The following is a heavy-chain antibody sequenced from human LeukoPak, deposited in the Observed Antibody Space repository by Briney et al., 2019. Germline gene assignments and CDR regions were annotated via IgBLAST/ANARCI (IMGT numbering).Heavy chain of an antibody. CDR1: GGSISSHY. Sequence: SETLSLTCTVSGGSISSHYWSWIRQPPGKGLEWIGYIYYSGSTNYNPSLKSRVTISVDTSKNQFSLKLSSVTAADTAVYYCAAHEGYSYGYSNWFDPWGQGTLVTVSS. CDR2: IYYSGST. CDR3: AAHEGYSYGYSNWFDP. J-gene: IGHJ5*02. D-gene: IGHD5-18*01. V-gene: IGHV4-59*11.